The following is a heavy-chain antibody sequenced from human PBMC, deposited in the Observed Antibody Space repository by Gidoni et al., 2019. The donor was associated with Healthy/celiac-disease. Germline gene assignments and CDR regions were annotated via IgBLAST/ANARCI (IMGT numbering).Heavy chain of an antibody. D-gene: IGHD3-10*01. V-gene: IGHV3-11*05. J-gene: IGHJ5*02. CDR1: GFPFSDYY. CDR2: ISISSSYT. Sequence: QVQLVESGGVLVKPGGYLRLSCAASGFPFSDYYMSWIRQAPGKVLECVSYISISSSYTTSAASVKGRFTISIDNAKHSLYLQMNSLRAEDTAVYYCARYRGFDPWGQGTLVTVSS. CDR3: ARYRGFDP.